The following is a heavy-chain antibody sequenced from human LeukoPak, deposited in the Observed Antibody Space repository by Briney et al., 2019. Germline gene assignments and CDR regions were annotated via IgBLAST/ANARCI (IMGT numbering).Heavy chain of an antibody. Sequence: SVKVSCKASGGTFSSYAISRVRQAPGQGLEWMGGIIPIFGTANYAQKFQGRVTITADKSTSTAYMELSSLRSEDTAVYYCARASTVTTVFDYWGQGTLVTVSS. J-gene: IGHJ4*02. V-gene: IGHV1-69*06. CDR3: ARASTVTTVFDY. CDR2: IIPIFGTA. D-gene: IGHD4-17*01. CDR1: GGTFSSYA.